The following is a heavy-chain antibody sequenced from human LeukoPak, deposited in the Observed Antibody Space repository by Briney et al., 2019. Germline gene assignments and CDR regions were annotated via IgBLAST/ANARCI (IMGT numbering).Heavy chain of an antibody. CDR1: GGSISSASYY. CDR2: SYYTATT. CDR3: ARQPALSYCSGGTCWFDP. J-gene: IGHJ5*02. D-gene: IGHD2-15*01. V-gene: IGHV4-39*01. Sequence: SETLSLTCTVSGGSISSASYYWGWIRQPPGKGLEWIGSSYYTATTYYNPSLKSRVTIALDTSKDHFSLKLTSVTAADTAVYYCARQPALSYCSGGTCWFDPWGQGILVTVSS.